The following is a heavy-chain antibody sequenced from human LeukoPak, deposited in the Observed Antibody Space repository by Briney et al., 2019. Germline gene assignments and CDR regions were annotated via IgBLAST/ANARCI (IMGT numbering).Heavy chain of an antibody. D-gene: IGHD6-13*01. V-gene: IGHV1-24*01. CDR3: ALMGGIAAAGTIGKFDP. J-gene: IGHJ5*02. Sequence: ASVKVSCKVSGYTLTELSMHWVRQAPGKGLEWMGGFDPEDGETIYAQKFQGRVTMTEDTSTDTAYMELSSLRSEDTAVYYCALMGGIAAAGTIGKFDPWGQGTLVTVSS. CDR2: FDPEDGET. CDR1: GYTLTELS.